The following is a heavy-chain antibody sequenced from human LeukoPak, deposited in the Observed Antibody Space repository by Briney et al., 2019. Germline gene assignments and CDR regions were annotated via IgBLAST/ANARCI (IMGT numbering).Heavy chain of an antibody. CDR3: ASYDILTGYFQ. J-gene: IGHJ4*02. CDR2: IGGSGGST. CDR1: GFTFSSYA. D-gene: IGHD3-9*01. V-gene: IGHV3-23*01. Sequence: GSLRLSCAASGFTFSSYAMSWVRQAPGKGLEWVSAIGGSGGSTYYADSVKGRFTISRDNSKNTLYLQMNSLRAEDTAVYYCASYDILTGYFQWGQGTLVTVSS.